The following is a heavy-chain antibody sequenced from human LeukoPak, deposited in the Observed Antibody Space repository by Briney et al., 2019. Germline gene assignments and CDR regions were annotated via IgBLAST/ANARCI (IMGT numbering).Heavy chain of an antibody. D-gene: IGHD3-10*01. J-gene: IGHJ6*03. CDR3: ARDLTDHYYGRDYYYYMDV. CDR2: IIPIFGTA. V-gene: IGHV1-69*13. CDR1: GGTFSSYA. Sequence: SVKVSCKASGGTFSSYAISWLRQAPGEGLEWMGGIIPIFGTANYAQKFQGRVTITADESTSTAYMELSSLRSEDTAVYYCARDLTDHYYGRDYYYYMDVWGKGTTVTISS.